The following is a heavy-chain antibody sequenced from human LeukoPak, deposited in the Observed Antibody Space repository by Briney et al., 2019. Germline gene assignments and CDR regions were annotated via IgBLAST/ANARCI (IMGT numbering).Heavy chain of an antibody. CDR3: ARSRAGLLWFGESLDY. D-gene: IGHD3-10*01. CDR1: GFTFSSYG. CDR2: IRYDGSNK. J-gene: IGHJ4*02. Sequence: GGSLRLSCAASGFTFSSYGMHWVRQAPGKGLEWVAFIRYDGSNKYYADSVKGRFTISRDNSKNTLYLQMNSLRAEDTAVYYCARSRAGLLWFGESLDYWGQGTLVTVS. V-gene: IGHV3-30*02.